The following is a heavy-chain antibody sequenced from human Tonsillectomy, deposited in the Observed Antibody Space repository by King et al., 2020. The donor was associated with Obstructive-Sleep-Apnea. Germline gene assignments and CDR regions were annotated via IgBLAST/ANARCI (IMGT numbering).Heavy chain of an antibody. CDR3: ARPRAYYYDPSGYSPWHAFDI. J-gene: IGHJ3*02. D-gene: IGHD3-22*01. V-gene: IGHV5-51*01. CDR1: GYSFTTYW. CDR2: IYPGDSDT. Sequence: QLVQSGAEVKKPGESLKISCKGSGYSFTTYWIGWVRQMPGKGLEWMGIIYPGDSDTRYSPSFQGQVTISADKSISTAYLQVRSLKASDTAMYYCARPRAYYYDPSGYSPWHAFDIWGQGTMVTVSS.